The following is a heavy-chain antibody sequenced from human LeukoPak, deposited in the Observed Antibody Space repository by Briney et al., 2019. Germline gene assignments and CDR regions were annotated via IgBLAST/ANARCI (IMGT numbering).Heavy chain of an antibody. J-gene: IGHJ4*02. CDR2: ISGSGGGT. D-gene: IGHD3-22*01. Sequence: GGSLRLSCAASGFTFSSSAMSWVRQAPGKGLEWVSGISGSGGGTYYAVSVKGRFAISRDNSKKALYLQMSRLRAEDTAVYYCAKELAAYYYNSSGYYHHCFDNWGQGTLVTVYS. V-gene: IGHV3-23*01. CDR1: GFTFSSSA. CDR3: AKELAAYYYNSSGYYHHCFDN.